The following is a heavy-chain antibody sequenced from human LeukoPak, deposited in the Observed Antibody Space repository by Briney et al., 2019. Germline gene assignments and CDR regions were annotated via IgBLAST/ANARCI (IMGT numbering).Heavy chain of an antibody. CDR3: VRGTGRDY. D-gene: IGHD3-10*01. J-gene: IGHJ4*02. V-gene: IGHV3-11*01. Sequence: PGWSLRLSCAVSGFTFSDYYMGWIRQAPGKGLECVSYISGSGNTIHYADSVKGRFIISRDNTRNSLYLQLNSLRVEDTAVYYCVRGTGRDYWGQGTLVTVSS. CDR2: ISGSGNTI. CDR1: GFTFSDYY.